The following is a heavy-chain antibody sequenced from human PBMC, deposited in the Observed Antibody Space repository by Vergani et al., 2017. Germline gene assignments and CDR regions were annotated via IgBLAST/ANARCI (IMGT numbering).Heavy chain of an antibody. CDR3: ARVSYSGSYEARLWYYYYMDV. Sequence: QVQLVQSGAEVKKPGSSVKVSCKASGGTFSSYAISWVRQAPGQGLEWMGGIIPIFGTANYAQKFQGRVTITADESTSTAYMELSSLRSEDTAVYYGARVSYSGSYEARLWYYYYMDVWGKGTTVTVSS. J-gene: IGHJ6*03. V-gene: IGHV1-69*01. CDR1: GGTFSSYA. CDR2: IIPIFGTA. D-gene: IGHD1-26*01.